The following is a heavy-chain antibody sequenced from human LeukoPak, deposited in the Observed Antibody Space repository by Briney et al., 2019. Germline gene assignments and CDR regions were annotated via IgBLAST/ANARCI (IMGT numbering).Heavy chain of an antibody. D-gene: IGHD6-13*01. CDR3: ARHRDSSSWYWFDP. Sequence: SETLSLTCTVSGGSISSYYWSWIRQPPGKGLEWIGYIYYSGSTNYNPSLKSRVTISVDTSKNQFSLKLSSVTAADTAVYYCARHRDSSSWYWFDPWGQGTLVTVSS. V-gene: IGHV4-59*08. J-gene: IGHJ5*02. CDR1: GGSISSYY. CDR2: IYYSGST.